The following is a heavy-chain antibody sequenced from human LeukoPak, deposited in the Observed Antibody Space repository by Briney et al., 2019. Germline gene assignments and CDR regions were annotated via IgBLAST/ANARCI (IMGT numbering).Heavy chain of an antibody. CDR2: IRSSGNT. D-gene: IGHD2-8*01. J-gene: IGHJ6*04. Sequence: SETLSLICNVSGDSVDSHYWSWIRQPAAKPMEWIGRIRSSGNTNYNPSLKSRVSMSIDTSKNQFSLQLRSVTAADTAVYYCARDRRHQLRFYYNMDVWGKGTTVTVSS. V-gene: IGHV4-4*07. CDR3: ARDRRHQLRFYYNMDV. CDR1: GDSVDSHY.